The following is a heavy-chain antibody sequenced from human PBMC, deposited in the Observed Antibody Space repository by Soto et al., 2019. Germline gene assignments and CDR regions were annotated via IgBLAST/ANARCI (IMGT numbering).Heavy chain of an antibody. D-gene: IGHD3-9*01. CDR2: IYYSGST. J-gene: IGHJ4*02. Sequence: SETLSLTCTVSGGSITRGDYYWSWIRQHPGKGLEWIGYIYYSGSTYYNPSLKSRVTISVHTSKHQFSLKLSSVTAADTTVYSWARGAYYDFLTGGVEYWRQGTLVNICS. CDR1: GGSITRGDYY. CDR3: ARGAYYDFLTGGVEY. V-gene: IGHV4-31*03.